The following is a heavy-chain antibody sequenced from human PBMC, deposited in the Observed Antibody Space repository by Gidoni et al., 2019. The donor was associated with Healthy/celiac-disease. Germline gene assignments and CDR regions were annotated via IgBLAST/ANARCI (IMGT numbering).Heavy chain of an antibody. D-gene: IGHD2-2*01. CDR3: ARIGYCSSTSCYSWGSDI. Sequence: QVQLQQWGAGLLKPSETLSLTCAVYVGSFSGYYWSWIRQPPGKGLEWIGEINHSGSTNYNPSLKSRVTISVDTSKNQFSLKLSSVTAADTAVYYCARIGYCSSTSCYSWGSDIWGQGTMVTVSS. CDR1: VGSFSGYY. CDR2: INHSGST. V-gene: IGHV4-34*01. J-gene: IGHJ3*02.